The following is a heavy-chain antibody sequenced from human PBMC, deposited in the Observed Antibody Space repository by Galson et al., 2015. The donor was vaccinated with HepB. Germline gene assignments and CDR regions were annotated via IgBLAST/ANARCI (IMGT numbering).Heavy chain of an antibody. V-gene: IGHV3-30*04. CDR2: ISYDGSNK. Sequence: SLRLSCAASGFTFSSYAMHWVRQAPGKGLEWVAVISYDGSNKYYADSVKGRFTISRDNSKNTLYLQMNSLRAEDTAVYYCATGIAVAGTRGPWDYYYYYGMDVWGQGTTVTVSS. J-gene: IGHJ6*02. CDR1: GFTFSSYA. CDR3: ATGIAVAGTRGPWDYYYYYGMDV. D-gene: IGHD6-19*01.